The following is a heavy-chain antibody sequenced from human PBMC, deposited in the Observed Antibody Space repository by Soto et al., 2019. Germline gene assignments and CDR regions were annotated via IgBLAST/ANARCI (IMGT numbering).Heavy chain of an antibody. CDR3: ARDHVVVVPAARIQGYSSSWYHAFDI. J-gene: IGHJ3*02. CDR2: IYSGGST. CDR1: GFTVSSNY. Sequence: GGSLRLSCAASGFTVSSNYMSWVRQAPGKGLEWVSVIYSGGSTYYADSVKGRFTISRDNSKNTLYLQMNSLRAEDTAVYYCARDHVVVVPAARIQGYSSSWYHAFDIWGQGTMVTVSS. V-gene: IGHV3-66*01. D-gene: IGHD6-13*01.